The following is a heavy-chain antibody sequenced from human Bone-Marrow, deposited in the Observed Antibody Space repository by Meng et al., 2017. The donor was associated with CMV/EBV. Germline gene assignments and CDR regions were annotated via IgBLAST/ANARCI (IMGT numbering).Heavy chain of an antibody. J-gene: IGHJ4*02. CDR1: GFTFSRYA. D-gene: IGHD4/OR15-4a*01. V-gene: IGHV3-23*01. CDR2: ISGSGGLT. CDR3: AGGVAGSRRVQD. Sequence: GGSLRLSCTVSGFTFSRYAMTWVRRAPGKGLEWLSNISGSGGLTNYADSVKGRFTISRDNSNNTLYLQMNSLRADDTALYYCAGGVAGSRRVQDLGQGTLVTVSS.